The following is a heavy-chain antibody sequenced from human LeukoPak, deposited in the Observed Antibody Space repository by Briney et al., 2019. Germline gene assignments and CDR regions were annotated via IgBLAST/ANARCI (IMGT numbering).Heavy chain of an antibody. CDR2: IKQDGSEK. J-gene: IGHJ3*02. V-gene: IGHV3-7*01. Sequence: PGGSLRLSCAASGFTFSSYSMNWVRQAPGKGLEWVANIKQDGSEKYYVDSVKGRFTISRDNAKNSLYLQMNSLRAEDTAVYYCARDALWSSDAFDIWGQGTMVTVSS. D-gene: IGHD1-26*01. CDR3: ARDALWSSDAFDI. CDR1: GFTFSSYS.